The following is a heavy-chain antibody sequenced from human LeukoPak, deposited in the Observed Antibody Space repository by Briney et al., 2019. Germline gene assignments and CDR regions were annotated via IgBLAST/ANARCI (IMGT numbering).Heavy chain of an antibody. Sequence: ASVKVSCKASGYTFTSYAMNWVRQAPGQGLEWMGWISAYNGNTNYAQKLQGRVTMTTDTSTSTAYMELRSLRSDDTAVYYCAREGYYDSSAFTYYYYYGMDVWGQGTTVTVSS. D-gene: IGHD3-22*01. CDR3: AREGYYDSSAFTYYYYYGMDV. CDR2: ISAYNGNT. V-gene: IGHV1-18*01. J-gene: IGHJ6*02. CDR1: GYTFTSYA.